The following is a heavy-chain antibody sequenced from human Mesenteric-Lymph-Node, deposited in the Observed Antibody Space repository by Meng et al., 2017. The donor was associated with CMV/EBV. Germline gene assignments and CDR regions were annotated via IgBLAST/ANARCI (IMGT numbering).Heavy chain of an antibody. CDR2: INWNGSST. CDR3: ARETGWEGDAFDI. V-gene: IGHV3-20*01. D-gene: IGHD1-26*01. Sequence: ESLKTSRAASGFTFDDYGMSRGRQAPGKGLEWVYGINWNGSSTGYADPVKGQFTISRDNAKNSLYLQMNSLRAEDTALFHCARETGWEGDAFDIWGQGTMVTVSS. CDR1: GFTFDDYG. J-gene: IGHJ3*02.